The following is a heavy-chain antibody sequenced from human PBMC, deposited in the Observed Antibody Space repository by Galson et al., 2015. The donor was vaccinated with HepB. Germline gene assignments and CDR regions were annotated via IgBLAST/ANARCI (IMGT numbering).Heavy chain of an antibody. CDR3: AKDSGWYGANDFQH. Sequence: SLRLSCAASGFTFSSYGMHWVRQAPGKGLEWVAFIRYDGSNKYYADSVKGRFTISRDNSKNTLYPQMNSLRAEDTAVYYCAKDSGWYGANDFQHWGQGTLVTVSS. CDR1: GFTFSSYG. CDR2: IRYDGSNK. D-gene: IGHD6-19*01. J-gene: IGHJ1*01. V-gene: IGHV3-30*02.